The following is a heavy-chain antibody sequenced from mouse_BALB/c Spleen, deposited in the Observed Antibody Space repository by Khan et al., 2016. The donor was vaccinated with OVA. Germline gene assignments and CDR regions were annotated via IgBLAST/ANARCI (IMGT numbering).Heavy chain of an antibody. CDR3: ARRYYGDY. D-gene: IGHD1-1*01. V-gene: IGHV14-3*02. J-gene: IGHJ2*01. CDR1: GFNIQDTY. CDR2: IDSPNDNT. Sequence: VQLQQSRAELVKPGASVKLSCTASGFNIQDTYMHWVRQRPEEGLEWIGRIDSPNDNTRYDPKFQDKATITADTSSNTAYLLLSSLTSEDTAVYYCARRYYGDYWGQGTTLTVSS.